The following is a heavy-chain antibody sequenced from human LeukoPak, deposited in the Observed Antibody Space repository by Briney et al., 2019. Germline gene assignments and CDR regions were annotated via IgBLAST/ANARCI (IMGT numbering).Heavy chain of an antibody. V-gene: IGHV1-69*06. J-gene: IGHJ4*02. D-gene: IGHD3-16*02. CDR3: ARVIDYDYVWGSYRYFDY. CDR1: GYIFSGYY. CDR2: IIPIFGTA. Sequence: SVKVSCKASGYIFSGYYMHWVRQAPGQGLEWMGGIIPIFGTANYAQKFQGRVTITADKSTSTAYMELSSLRSEDTAVYYCARVIDYDYVWGSYRYFDYWGQGTLVTVSS.